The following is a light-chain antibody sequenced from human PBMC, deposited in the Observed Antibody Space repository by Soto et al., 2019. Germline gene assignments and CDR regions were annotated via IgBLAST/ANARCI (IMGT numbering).Light chain of an antibody. J-gene: IGKJ1*01. CDR1: QSVSSY. V-gene: IGKV3-11*01. CDR2: DAS. Sequence: EIVLTQSPATLSLSPGERATLSCMASQSVSSYLAWYQQKPGQAPRLLLYDASNRATGIPARFSGSGSGTVFTPTISSLGPEDFAVYYWQQRSNWPPWTFGQGTKVEIK. CDR3: QQRSNWPPWT.